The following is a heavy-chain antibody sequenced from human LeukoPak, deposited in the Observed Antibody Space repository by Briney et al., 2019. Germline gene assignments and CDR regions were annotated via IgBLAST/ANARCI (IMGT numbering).Heavy chain of an antibody. J-gene: IGHJ3*02. CDR1: GGSFSGYY. D-gene: IGHD1-14*01. CDR2: INHSGST. CDR3: ARDPRRNANDAFDI. Sequence: SETLSLTCAVYGGSFSGYYWSWIRQPPGKGLEWIGKINHSGSTNYNPSLKSRVTISVDTSKNQFSLQLNSVTPEDTAVYYCARDPRRNANDAFDIWGQGTMVTVSS. V-gene: IGHV4-34*01.